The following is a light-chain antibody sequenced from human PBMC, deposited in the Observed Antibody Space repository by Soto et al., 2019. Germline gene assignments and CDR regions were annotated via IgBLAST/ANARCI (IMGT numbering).Light chain of an antibody. V-gene: IGKV3-15*01. CDR1: QSVSIY. CDR3: QQYNNWPQT. J-gene: IGKJ1*01. CDR2: GAS. Sequence: EIVMTQSPATLSVSPGERATLSCRASQSVSIYLAWYQQKPGQAPRLLIYGASNRATGIPARFSGSGSGTEFTLTISSLQSEDFAVYYCQQYNNWPQTFGQGTKVDIK.